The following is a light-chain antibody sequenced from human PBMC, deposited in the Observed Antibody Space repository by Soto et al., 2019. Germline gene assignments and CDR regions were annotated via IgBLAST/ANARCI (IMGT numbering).Light chain of an antibody. Sequence: DIQMTQSPSSLSASVGDRVTITCRASQDISNSLALYQQKPGKVPNLLIYAASTLQSGVPNRFSGSGSGTDFTLTITSLEPEDVATYYCQKYNTAPLTFGGGTMVEIK. J-gene: IGKJ4*01. CDR3: QKYNTAPLT. CDR2: AAS. CDR1: QDISNS. V-gene: IGKV1-27*01.